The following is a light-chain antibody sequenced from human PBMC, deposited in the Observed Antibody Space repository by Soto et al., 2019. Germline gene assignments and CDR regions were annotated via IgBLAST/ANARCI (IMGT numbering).Light chain of an antibody. CDR3: MQTLQTYT. CDR1: QSLLHSNAYIY. V-gene: IGKV2-28*01. J-gene: IGKJ2*01. Sequence: VMTQSPLSLPVTPGEPASISCRSSQSLLHSNAYIYLEWYLQKPGQSPQLLIYLGSSRASGVPDRISGSGSGTDFTLKTSRVEAEDLGVDYGMQTLQTYTFGQGTKVEVE. CDR2: LGS.